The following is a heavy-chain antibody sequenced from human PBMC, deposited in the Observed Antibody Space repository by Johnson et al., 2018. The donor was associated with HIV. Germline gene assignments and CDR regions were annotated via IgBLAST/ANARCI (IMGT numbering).Heavy chain of an antibody. CDR3: AKDIAAAGTDAFDI. Sequence: VQLVESGGGLVQPGGSLRLSCVASGFSFSRYWMTWVRQAPGKGLEWVSGISWNSGSIGYADSVKCRFTISRDNAKNSLYLQMNSLRAEDTALYYCAKDIAAAGTDAFDIWGQGTMVTVSS. CDR1: GFSFSRYW. D-gene: IGHD6-13*01. V-gene: IGHV3-9*01. CDR2: ISWNSGSI. J-gene: IGHJ3*02.